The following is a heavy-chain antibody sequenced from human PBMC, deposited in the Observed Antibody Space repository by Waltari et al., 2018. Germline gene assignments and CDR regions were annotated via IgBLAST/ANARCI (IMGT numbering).Heavy chain of an antibody. V-gene: IGHV1-69*06. J-gene: IGHJ4*02. CDR1: GGTFSSYA. CDR3: VRDQFCQSSTCYGYFDY. Sequence: QVQLVQSGAEVKKPGSSVKVSCKASGGTFSSYAISWVRQAPGQGLEWMGGIIPIFGTANYAQKFQGRITISADRSTDTAYMELSSLTSEDTAVYYCVRDQFCQSSTCYGYFDYWGQGTLVTVSS. D-gene: IGHD3-9*01. CDR2: IIPIFGTA.